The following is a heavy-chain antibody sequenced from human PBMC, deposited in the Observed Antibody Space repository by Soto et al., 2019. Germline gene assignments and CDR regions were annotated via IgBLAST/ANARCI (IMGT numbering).Heavy chain of an antibody. CDR2: FDPEDGET. CDR1: GYTLTELS. V-gene: IGHV1-24*01. D-gene: IGHD3-10*01. CDR3: ATILAVGDSGSSALYYFDY. J-gene: IGHJ4*02. Sequence: ASVKVSCKVSGYTLTELSMHWVRQAPGKGLEWMGGFDPEDGETIYAQKFQGRVTMTEDTSTDTAYMELSSLRSEDTAVYYCATILAVGDSGSSALYYFDYWGQGTLVTVSS.